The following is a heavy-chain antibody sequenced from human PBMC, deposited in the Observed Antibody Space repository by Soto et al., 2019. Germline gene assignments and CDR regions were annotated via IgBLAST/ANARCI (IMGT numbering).Heavy chain of an antibody. CDR2: MNPNSGNT. J-gene: IGHJ5*02. CDR1: GYTLTSYD. V-gene: IGHV1-8*01. D-gene: IGHD2-15*01. Sequence: ASVKVSCKASGYTLTSYDINWVRQATGQELEGMGWMNPNSGNTGYAQKFQGRVTMTRNTSISTAYMELSSLRSEDTAVYYCARGQPKGYCSGGSCYPHWFDPWGQGTLVTVPQ. CDR3: ARGQPKGYCSGGSCYPHWFDP.